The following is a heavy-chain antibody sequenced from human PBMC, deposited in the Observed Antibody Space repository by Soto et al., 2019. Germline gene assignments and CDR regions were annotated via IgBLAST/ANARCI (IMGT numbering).Heavy chain of an antibody. D-gene: IGHD1-26*01. CDR2: INPANGNT. Sequence: QVQLVQSGAALKKPGASVNISCQASGFTFSDTLINWVRQGPGQRLEWMGWINPANGNTRYSESFQGSVTISSLSPASTAYLALSDLTSEDTAVYYCARDIVSVGPRARDAFAVWRQGTMIPVSS. V-gene: IGHV1-3*01. CDR3: ARDIVSVGPRARDAFAV. J-gene: IGHJ3*01. CDR1: GFTFSDTL.